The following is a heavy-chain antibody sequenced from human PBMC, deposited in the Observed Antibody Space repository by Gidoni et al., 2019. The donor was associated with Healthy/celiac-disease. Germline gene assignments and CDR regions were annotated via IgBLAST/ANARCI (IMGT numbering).Heavy chain of an antibody. CDR1: GGSISSGDYY. CDR2: IYYSGST. CDR3: ASTYCSGGSCYGGDWFDP. D-gene: IGHD2-15*01. Sequence: QLQLQESGPGLVKPSQTLSLTCTVSGGSISSGDYYWSWIRQPPGKGLEWIGYIYYSGSTYYNPSLKSRVTISVDTSKNQFSLKLSSVTAADTAVYYCASTYCSGGSCYGGDWFDPWGQGTLVTVSS. V-gene: IGHV4-30-4*01. J-gene: IGHJ5*02.